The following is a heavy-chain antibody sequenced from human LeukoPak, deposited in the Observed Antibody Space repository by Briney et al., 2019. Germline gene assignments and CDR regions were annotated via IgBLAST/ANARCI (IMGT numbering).Heavy chain of an antibody. J-gene: IGHJ1*01. CDR3: ATGIENYDGSGYYSYFNH. CDR2: ISGSGGST. CDR1: GFTFTSHA. D-gene: IGHD3-22*01. Sequence: GGSLRLSCAASGFTFTSHAMNWVRQAPGKGLEWVSAISGSGGSTSYADSEKGRFTISRDNSKNTLYLQMNTLRAEDTAVYYCATGIENYDGSGYYSYFNHWGQGTLVTVSS. V-gene: IGHV3-23*01.